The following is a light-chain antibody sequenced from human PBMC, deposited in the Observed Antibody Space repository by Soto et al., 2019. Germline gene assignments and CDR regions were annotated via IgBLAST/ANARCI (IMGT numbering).Light chain of an antibody. CDR2: QVT. CDR1: NYDVGGYRY. CDR3: SSYTDSSNYV. V-gene: IGLV2-14*01. Sequence: QSALTQPASVSGSPGQSITISCTGTNYDVGGYRYVSWYQQQPGKAPKLMIYQVTNRPSGVSNRFSGSRSGNTASLTISGLQAEDEADYYCSSYTDSSNYVFGTGTKLTVL. J-gene: IGLJ1*01.